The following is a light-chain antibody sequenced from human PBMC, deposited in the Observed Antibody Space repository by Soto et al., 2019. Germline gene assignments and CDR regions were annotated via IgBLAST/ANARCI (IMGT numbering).Light chain of an antibody. J-gene: IGLJ1*01. CDR3: SSYTGSTTLYV. CDR2: DVS. Sequence: QSVLTQPASVSGFPGQSITISCTGTSSDVGGYVYVSWYQHHPGKAPKLIIYDVSNRPSGVSNRFSGSKSGNTASLTISGLQAEDEADYYCSSYTGSTTLYVFGTGTKVTVL. CDR1: SSDVGGYVY. V-gene: IGLV2-14*01.